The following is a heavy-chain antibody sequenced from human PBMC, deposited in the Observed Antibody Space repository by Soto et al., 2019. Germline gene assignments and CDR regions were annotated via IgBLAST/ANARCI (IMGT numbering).Heavy chain of an antibody. CDR2: LYWDDDK. CDR1: GFSLSTRGVG. V-gene: IGHV2-5*02. D-gene: IGHD3-16*01. J-gene: IGHJ6*02. CDR3: TTRDSTIMIYGVDV. Sequence: QITLKESGPTLVKPTQTLTLTCTFSGFSLSTRGVGVGWIRQPPGKALEWLALLYWDDDKRYSPSLKSRLTITQDTSKNQVVLTMNNIDPVDTATYYCTTRDSTIMIYGVDVWGQGTTVTVSS.